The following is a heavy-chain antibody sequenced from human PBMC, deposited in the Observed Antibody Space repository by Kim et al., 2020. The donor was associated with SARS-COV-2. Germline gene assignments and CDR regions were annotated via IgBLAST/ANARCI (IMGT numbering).Heavy chain of an antibody. D-gene: IGHD3-9*01. CDR2: IYYSGST. CDR1: GGSISSYY. J-gene: IGHJ4*02. V-gene: IGHV4-59*01. Sequence: SETLSLTCTVSGGSISSYYWSWIRQPPGKGLEWIGYIYYSGSTNYNPSLKSRVTISVDTSKNQFSLKLSSVTAADTAVYYCARVRYDILTGYWSGFTFDYWGQGTLVTVSS. CDR3: ARVRYDILTGYWSGFTFDY.